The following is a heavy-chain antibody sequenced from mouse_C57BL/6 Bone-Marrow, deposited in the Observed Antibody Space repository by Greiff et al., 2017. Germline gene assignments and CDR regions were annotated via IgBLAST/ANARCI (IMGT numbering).Heavy chain of an antibody. Sequence: QVQLQQPGAELVKPGASVKMSCKASGYTFTSYWITWVKQRPGQGLEWIGDIYPGSGSTNYNEKFKSKATLTVDTSSSTAYIQLSSLTSEDSAVYYCARAGPDTTVVGNYFDYWGQGTTLTVSS. CDR1: GYTFTSYW. J-gene: IGHJ2*01. D-gene: IGHD1-1*01. CDR2: IYPGSGST. V-gene: IGHV1-55*01. CDR3: ARAGPDTTVVGNYFDY.